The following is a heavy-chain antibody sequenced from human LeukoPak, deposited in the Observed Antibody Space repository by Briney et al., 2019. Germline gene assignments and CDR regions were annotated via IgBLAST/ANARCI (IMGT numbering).Heavy chain of an antibody. CDR2: ISGSGGST. Sequence: PGGSLRLSCAASGFTFSSYAMSWVRQAPGKGLEWVSAISGSGGSTYYADSVKGRFTISRDNSKNTLYLQMNSLRAEDTAVYYCAKITTPGIAAAGTKNWFDPWGQGTLVTVSS. CDR3: AKITTPGIAAAGTKNWFDP. CDR1: GFTFSSYA. V-gene: IGHV3-23*01. D-gene: IGHD6-13*01. J-gene: IGHJ5*02.